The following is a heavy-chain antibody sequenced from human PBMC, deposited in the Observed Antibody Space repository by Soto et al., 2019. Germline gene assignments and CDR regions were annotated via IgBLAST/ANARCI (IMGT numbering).Heavy chain of an antibody. Sequence: QVQLVQSGAEVKKPGSSMKDSCKASGGTFSDFAFSWVRQAPGQGPEWMGGIMPIFGRPDYPQKIRDRVTITADECTSTVFVELRSLTSEDTAVYYCATWLRMAGIGNYYYGMDVWGQGTTVTVSS. D-gene: IGHD6-19*01. V-gene: IGHV1-69*12. CDR3: ATWLRMAGIGNYYYGMDV. CDR2: IMPIFGRP. CDR1: GGTFSDFA. J-gene: IGHJ6*02.